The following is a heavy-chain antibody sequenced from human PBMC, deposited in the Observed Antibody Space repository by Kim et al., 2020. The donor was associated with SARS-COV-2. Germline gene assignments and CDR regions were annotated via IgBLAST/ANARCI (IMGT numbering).Heavy chain of an antibody. D-gene: IGHD6-13*01. CDR2: IYSGGST. CDR1: GFTVSSNY. CDR3: ASQQLTPPIDAFDI. Sequence: GGSLRLSCAASGFTVSSNYMSWVRQAPGKGLEWVSVIYSGGSTYYADSVKGRFTISRHNSKNTLYLQMNSLRAEDTAVYYCASQQLTPPIDAFDIWGQGTMVTVSS. V-gene: IGHV3-53*04. J-gene: IGHJ3*02.